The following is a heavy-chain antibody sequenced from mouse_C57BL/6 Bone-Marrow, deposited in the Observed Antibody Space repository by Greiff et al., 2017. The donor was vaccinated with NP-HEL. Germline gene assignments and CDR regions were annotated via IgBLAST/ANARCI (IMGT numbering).Heavy chain of an antibody. CDR2: IFPGSGST. CDR1: GYTFTDYY. D-gene: IGHD1-1*01. V-gene: IGHV1-75*01. J-gene: IGHJ4*01. CDR3: ARDDYYGSSYEGMDY. Sequence: VKLMESGPELVKPGASVKISCKASGYTFTDYYINWVKQRPGQGLEWIGWIFPGSGSTYYNEKFKGKATLTVDKSSSTAYMLLSSLTSEDSAVYFCARDDYYGSSYEGMDYWGQGTSVTVSS.